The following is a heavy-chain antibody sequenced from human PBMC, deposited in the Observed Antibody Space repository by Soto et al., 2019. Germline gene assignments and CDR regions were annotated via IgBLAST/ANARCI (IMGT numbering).Heavy chain of an antibody. J-gene: IGHJ4*02. CDR3: ANADILNGYDY. CDR2: ISYDGSNK. D-gene: IGHD3-9*01. Sequence: GGSLRLSCAASGFTFSSYAMHWVRHAPGKGLEWVAVISYDGSNKYYADSVKGRFTISRDNSKNTLYLQMNSLRAEDTAVYYCANADILNGYDYRRQGTLDTVSS. V-gene: IGHV3-30-3*01. CDR1: GFTFSSYA.